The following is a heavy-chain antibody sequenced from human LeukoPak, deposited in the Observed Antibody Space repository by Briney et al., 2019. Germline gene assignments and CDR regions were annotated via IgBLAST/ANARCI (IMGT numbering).Heavy chain of an antibody. CDR2: IFYSGST. Sequence: SETLSLTCTVSGGSITSYYWNWIRQPPGKGLEWIGNIFYSGSTNYNPSLKTRVTISVDTSRNQFSLNLSSVTAADTAVYYCARLNRGAFDYWGQGTLVTVSS. J-gene: IGHJ4*02. D-gene: IGHD7-27*01. V-gene: IGHV4-59*01. CDR3: ARLNRGAFDY. CDR1: GGSITSYY.